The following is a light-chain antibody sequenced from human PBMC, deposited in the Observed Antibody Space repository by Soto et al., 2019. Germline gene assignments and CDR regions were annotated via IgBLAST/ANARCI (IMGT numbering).Light chain of an antibody. Sequence: EIVMTQSPATLSVSPGERATLSCRASQSVSSYLAWYQQKPGQAHRLLIYGASTRATGIPARFSGSGSGTEFTLTISRLQSEDFAVYYCQQYNNWRRTFGQGTKVEIK. CDR1: QSVSSY. CDR2: GAS. V-gene: IGKV3-15*01. J-gene: IGKJ1*01. CDR3: QQYNNWRRT.